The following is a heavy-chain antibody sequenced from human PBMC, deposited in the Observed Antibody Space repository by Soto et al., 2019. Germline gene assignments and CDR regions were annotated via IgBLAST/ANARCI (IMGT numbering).Heavy chain of an antibody. V-gene: IGHV4-4*02. CDR1: GGSISSSNW. Sequence: SETLSLTCAVSGGSISSSNWWSWVRQSPGKGLEWIGEIYHSGSTNYNPSLKSRVTMSVDKSKNQFSLNLNSVTAADTAVYFCARTGKFYYYDTTGLPFDPWGPGILVTVS. D-gene: IGHD3-22*01. J-gene: IGHJ5*02. CDR3: ARTGKFYYYDTTGLPFDP. CDR2: IYHSGST.